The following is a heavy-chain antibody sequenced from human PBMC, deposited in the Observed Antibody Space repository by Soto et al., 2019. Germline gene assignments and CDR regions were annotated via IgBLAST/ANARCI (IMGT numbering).Heavy chain of an antibody. CDR1: GFTVSSKY. CDR3: AIFYFLCDGRRLFSTPLDV. J-gene: IGHJ6*03. CDR2: IQSGGTT. D-gene: IGHD2-21*01. V-gene: IGHV3-66*01. Sequence: PGGSLRLSCAASGFTVSSKYMTWVRQAPGKGLEWVSLIQSGGTTYYADSVKGRFTISRDTSENTLHLQMDSLRVEDTAVYYCAIFYFLCDGRRLFSTPLDVWGKRTSVTVS.